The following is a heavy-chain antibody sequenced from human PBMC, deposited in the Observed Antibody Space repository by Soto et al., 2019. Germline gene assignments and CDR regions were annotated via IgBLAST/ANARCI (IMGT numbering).Heavy chain of an antibody. J-gene: IGHJ4*02. D-gene: IGHD3-3*01. V-gene: IGHV4-30-4*01. CDR2: IYYSGST. Sequence: SETLSLTCTVSGGSISSGDYYWSWIRQPPGKGLEWIGYIYYSGSTYYNPSLKSRVTISVDTSKNQFPLKLSSVTAADTAVYYCARDGLRFLEWSSYWGQGTLVTVSS. CDR1: GGSISSGDYY. CDR3: ARDGLRFLEWSSY.